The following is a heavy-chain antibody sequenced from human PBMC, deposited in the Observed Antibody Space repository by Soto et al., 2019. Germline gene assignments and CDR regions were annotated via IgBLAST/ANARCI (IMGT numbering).Heavy chain of an antibody. Sequence: QVQLVESGGGVVQPGRSLRLSCAASAFTFSTYAMHWVRQAPGKGLEWVAVISYDGINKYYADSVKGRFTISRDNSKNTLSLQMNSLRPEDTAMYYCAREYDAFDVWGQGKMVTVSS. J-gene: IGHJ3*01. V-gene: IGHV3-30-3*01. CDR2: ISYDGINK. CDR3: AREYDAFDV. CDR1: AFTFSTYA.